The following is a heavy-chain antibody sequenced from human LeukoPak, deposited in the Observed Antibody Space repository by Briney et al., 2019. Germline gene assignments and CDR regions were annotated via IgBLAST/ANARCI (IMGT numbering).Heavy chain of an antibody. V-gene: IGHV4-38-2*02. CDR1: GYSISSSYY. Sequence: PSETLSLTCTVSGYSISSSYYWGWIRQPPGKGLEWIGHIYYSGSTSYNPSLKSRVTISVDTSKNQFSLKLSSVTAADTAVYYCARDQARIAAALGMDVWGQGTTVTVSS. D-gene: IGHD6-13*01. CDR3: ARDQARIAAALGMDV. J-gene: IGHJ6*02. CDR2: IYYSGST.